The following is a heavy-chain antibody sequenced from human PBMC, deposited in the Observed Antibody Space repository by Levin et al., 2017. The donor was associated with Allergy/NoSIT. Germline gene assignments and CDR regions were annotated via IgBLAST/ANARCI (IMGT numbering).Heavy chain of an antibody. CDR2: INYSGST. CDR3: ASDTGGGYFER. J-gene: IGHJ5*02. CDR1: GSTTSLFY. D-gene: IGHD3-16*01. Sequence: SETLSLTCTVSGSTTSLFYWNWIRQTPGKGLEWLGYINYSGSTKYNPSLKSRVTISLDKSKNQFSLLLTSVTAADTAVDYCASDTGGGYFERWGQGTLVTVAS. V-gene: IGHV4-59*01.